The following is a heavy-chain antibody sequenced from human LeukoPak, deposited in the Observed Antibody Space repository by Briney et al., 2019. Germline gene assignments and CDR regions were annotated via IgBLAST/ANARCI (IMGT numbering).Heavy chain of an antibody. V-gene: IGHV3-48*01. CDR2: ISSDSGTI. CDR3: ARAAQPGFDP. Sequence: GGSLRLSCGASGLTFSSYSMTWVRQAPGKGLEWVSYISSDSGTIYYADSVKGRFTISRDNAKNSLYLQMNCLRAEDTAVYYCARAAQPGFDPWGQGTLVTVSS. CDR1: GLTFSSYS. J-gene: IGHJ5*02. D-gene: IGHD1-14*01.